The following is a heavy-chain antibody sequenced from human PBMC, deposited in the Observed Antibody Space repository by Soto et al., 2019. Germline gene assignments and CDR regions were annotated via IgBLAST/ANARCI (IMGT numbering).Heavy chain of an antibody. Sequence: PSETLSLTCTVSGGSIGSGGYYWSWIRQHPGKGLEWIGYIYYSGSTYYNPSLKSRVTITLDTSKNQFSLKLSSVTAADTAVYYCAKEKQSHWFDPWGQGTLVTVSS. V-gene: IGHV4-31*03. CDR1: GGSIGSGGYY. J-gene: IGHJ5*02. CDR2: IYYSGST. D-gene: IGHD4-4*01. CDR3: AKEKQSHWFDP.